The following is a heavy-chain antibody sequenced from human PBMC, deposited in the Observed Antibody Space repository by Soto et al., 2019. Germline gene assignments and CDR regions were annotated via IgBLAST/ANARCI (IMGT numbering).Heavy chain of an antibody. V-gene: IGHV3-23*01. CDR1: GFTFRSYA. Sequence: DVQLLESGGGLVQPGGSLRLSFAASGFTFRSYAMSWVRQAPGRGLEWVSGISGSGISTHYADSVKGRFTVSRDNSKNTLYLQMNSLRAEDTAVYNCAKEPVGPDWYFDLWGRGTLVTVSS. CDR2: ISGSGIST. CDR3: AKEPVGPDWYFDL. J-gene: IGHJ2*01.